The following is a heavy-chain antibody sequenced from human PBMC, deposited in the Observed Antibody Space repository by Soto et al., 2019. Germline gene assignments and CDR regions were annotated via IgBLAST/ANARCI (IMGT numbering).Heavy chain of an antibody. CDR1: RYTFTSYD. D-gene: IGHD1-1*01. V-gene: IGHV1-8*01. CDR2: MNPNSGNT. CDR3: ARERSGTPDY. J-gene: IGHJ4*02. Sequence: QVQLVQSGAEVKKPGASVKVSCKAYRYTFTSYDINWVRQATGQGLEWMGWMNPNSGNTGYAQKFQGRVSMTRNTSKITAYMELSSLKSEAPAVYYCARERSGTPDYRGQGTLVTVSS.